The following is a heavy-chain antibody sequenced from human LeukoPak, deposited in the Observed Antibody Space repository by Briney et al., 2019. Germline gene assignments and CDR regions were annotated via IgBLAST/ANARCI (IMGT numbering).Heavy chain of an antibody. D-gene: IGHD6-19*01. CDR1: GFTVSSNY. V-gene: IGHV3-23*01. Sequence: PGGSLRLSCAASGFTVSSNYMSWVRQAPGKGLEWVSAISGSGGSTYYADSVKGRFTISRDNSKNTLYLQMNSLRAEDTAVYYCAKDLSAVARIDGDYWGQGTLVTVSS. CDR2: ISGSGGST. J-gene: IGHJ4*02. CDR3: AKDLSAVARIDGDY.